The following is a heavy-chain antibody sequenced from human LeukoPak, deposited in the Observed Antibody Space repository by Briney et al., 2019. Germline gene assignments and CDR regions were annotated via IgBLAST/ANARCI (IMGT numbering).Heavy chain of an antibody. V-gene: IGHV3-23*01. J-gene: IGHJ4*02. CDR2: ISGSGGST. CDR3: AKSFPAAGTFGDY. Sequence: GGSLRLSCAASGFSFSSYEMNWVRQAPGKGLEWVSGISGSGGSTYYADPVKGRFTISRDNSKNTLYLQMNSLRAEDTAVYYCAKSFPAAGTFGDYWGQGTLVTVSS. D-gene: IGHD6-13*01. CDR1: GFSFSSYE.